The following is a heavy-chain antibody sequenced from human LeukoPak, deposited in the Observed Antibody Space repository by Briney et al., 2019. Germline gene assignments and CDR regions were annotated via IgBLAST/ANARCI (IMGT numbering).Heavy chain of an antibody. D-gene: IGHD3-16*02. V-gene: IGHV3-15*01. Sequence: GGSLRLSCAASGFTFSNAWMSWVRQAPGKGLEWVGRIKSKTDGGTTDYAAPVKGRFTISRDDSKNTLYLQMNSLKTEDTAVYYCTTDPVYYDYVWGSYPFDYWGQGTLVTVSS. CDR1: GFTFSNAW. J-gene: IGHJ4*02. CDR2: IKSKTDGGTT. CDR3: TTDPVYYDYVWGSYPFDY.